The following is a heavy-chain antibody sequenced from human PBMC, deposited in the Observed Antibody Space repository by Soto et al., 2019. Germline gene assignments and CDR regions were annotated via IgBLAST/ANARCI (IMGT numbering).Heavy chain of an antibody. Sequence: GVSLRLSCTASGFTFGEYSMGWFRQAPGKGLEWVGLIRNNAYGYTPEYAASVKARFTISRDDSKNSLYLQMNSLKTEDTAVYYCARAPRGNYYFDYWGQGTLVTVSS. J-gene: IGHJ4*02. CDR2: IRNNAYGYTP. CDR3: ARAPRGNYYFDY. CDR1: GFTFGEYS. V-gene: IGHV3-72*01. D-gene: IGHD1-26*01.